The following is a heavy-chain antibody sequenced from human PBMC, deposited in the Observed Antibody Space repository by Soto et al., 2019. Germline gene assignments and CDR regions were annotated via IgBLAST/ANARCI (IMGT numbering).Heavy chain of an antibody. V-gene: IGHV4-4*02. CDR2: IYHSGST. CDR1: GGSISSSNW. Sequence: SETLSLTCAVSGGSISSSNWWSWVRQPPGKGLEWIGEIYHSGSTNYNPSLKSRVTISVDKSKNQFSLKLSSVTAADTPVYYCARDRVAAAGTRYYYGMDVWGQGTTVTVSS. J-gene: IGHJ6*02. D-gene: IGHD6-13*01. CDR3: ARDRVAAAGTRYYYGMDV.